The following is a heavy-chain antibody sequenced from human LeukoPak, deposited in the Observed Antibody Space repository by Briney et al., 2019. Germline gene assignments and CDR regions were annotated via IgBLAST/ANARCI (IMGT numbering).Heavy chain of an antibody. V-gene: IGHV2-5*02. D-gene: IGHD1-14*01. CDR3: THRRGGYNWNHGDFDF. CDR1: GFSLTTRPVG. J-gene: IGHJ4*02. CDR2: IYWDDDK. Sequence: SGPTLLNPTQTLTLTCSFSGFSLTTRPVGVGWLRQPPVKALEWLALIYWDDDKRYNPSLRTRLTVTKDTSKNLVFLTMTNMDPVDTATYYCTHRRGGYNWNHGDFDFWGQGTLVTVSS.